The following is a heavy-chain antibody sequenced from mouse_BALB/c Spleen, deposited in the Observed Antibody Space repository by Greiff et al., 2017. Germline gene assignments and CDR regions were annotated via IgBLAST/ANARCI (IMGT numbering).Heavy chain of an antibody. CDR2: IYPSDSYT. CDR3: TRRRYGKDYAMDY. J-gene: IGHJ4*01. CDR1: GYTFTSYW. V-gene: IGHV1-69*02. Sequence: QVQLQQPGAELVRPGASVKLSCKASGYTFTSYWINWVKQRPGQGLEWIGNIYPSDSYTNYNQKFKDKATLTVDKSSSTAYMQLSSPTSEDSAVYYCTRRRYGKDYAMDYWGQGTSVTVSS. D-gene: IGHD2-1*01.